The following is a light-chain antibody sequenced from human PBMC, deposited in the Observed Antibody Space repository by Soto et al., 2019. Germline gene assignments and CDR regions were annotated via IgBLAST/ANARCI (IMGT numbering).Light chain of an antibody. CDR3: CSYAGSDTYV. V-gene: IGLV2-23*01. CDR2: EGS. CDR1: SRDVGTYNL. Sequence: QSVLTQPASVSGSPGQSITVSCTGTSRDVGTYNLISWYQQYPGKAPKAMIYEGSKRPSGVSNRFSGSKSGNTASLTISGLQAEDEADYYCCSYAGSDTYVFGNGTKVTVL. J-gene: IGLJ1*01.